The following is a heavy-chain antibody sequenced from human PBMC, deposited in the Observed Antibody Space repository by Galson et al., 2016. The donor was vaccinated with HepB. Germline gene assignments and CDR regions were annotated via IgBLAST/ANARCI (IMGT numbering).Heavy chain of an antibody. J-gene: IGHJ3*02. D-gene: IGHD2-15*01. CDR2: INTKTGNP. V-gene: IGHV7-4-1*02. CDR3: AKSLATRPPIRPRLDGIDN. Sequence: SVKVSCKASGYNFPDYSINWVRQAPGHGLEWMGWINTKTGNPTSAQGLSGRFAFSLDTSISTTHLEFSSLTAEDTAVYYCAKSLATRPPIRPRLDGIDNWGQGARVTGSS. CDR1: GYNFPDYS.